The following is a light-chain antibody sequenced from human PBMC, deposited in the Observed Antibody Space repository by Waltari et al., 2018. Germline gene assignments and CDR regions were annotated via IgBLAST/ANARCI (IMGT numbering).Light chain of an antibody. Sequence: DVVMTQSPLSLPVTLGRPASIYCRSSKSLLSSDGNTYLTWFQQRPGQSPRRLIYRVSKRDSGVPDRFSGSGSGTDFTLTISRVEAEDVGIYYCMQGTHWPTFGQGTKVDIK. J-gene: IGKJ1*01. CDR2: RVS. CDR3: MQGTHWPT. V-gene: IGKV2-30*01. CDR1: KSLLSSDGNTY.